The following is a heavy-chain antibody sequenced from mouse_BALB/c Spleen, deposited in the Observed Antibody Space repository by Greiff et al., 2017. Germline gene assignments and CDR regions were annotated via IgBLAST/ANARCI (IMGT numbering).Heavy chain of an antibody. J-gene: IGHJ3*01. CDR1: GFTFSDYY. CDR2: ISDGGSYT. CDR3: ARDGDYDGYFAY. V-gene: IGHV5-4*02. Sequence: EVQLVESGGGLVKPGGSLKLSCAASGFTFSDYYMYWVRQTPEKRLEWVATISDGGSYTYYPDSVKGRFTISRDNAKNNLYLQMSSLKSEDTAMYYCARDGDYDGYFAYWGQGTLVTVSA. D-gene: IGHD2-3*01.